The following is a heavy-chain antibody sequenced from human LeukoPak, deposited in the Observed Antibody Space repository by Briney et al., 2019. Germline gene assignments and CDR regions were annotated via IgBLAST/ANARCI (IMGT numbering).Heavy chain of an antibody. CDR1: GYTFTGYY. D-gene: IGHD1-26*01. V-gene: IGHV1-2*02. CDR3: ARDPRGGYPLDAFDI. CDR2: INPNSGGT. Sequence: ASVKVSCKASGYTFTGYYMHWVRQAPGQGLEWMGWINPNSGGTNYAQKFQGRVTMTRETSISTAYMELSRLRSDDTAVYYCARDPRGGYPLDAFDIWGQGTMVTVSS. J-gene: IGHJ3*02.